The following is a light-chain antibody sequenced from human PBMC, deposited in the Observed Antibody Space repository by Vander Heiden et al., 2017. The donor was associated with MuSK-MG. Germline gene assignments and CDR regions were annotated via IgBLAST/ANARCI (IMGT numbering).Light chain of an antibody. Sequence: EIVLTQSPATLSLSPGERASLPCRASQSVSPYLAWYQQKPGQAPRLLIYDTSNRATGIPARFSGSGSGTDFTLTISSLEPEDFAVYYCQQRTNWPIFTFGPGTKVDI. CDR1: QSVSPY. CDR3: QQRTNWPIFT. V-gene: IGKV3-11*01. J-gene: IGKJ3*01. CDR2: DTS.